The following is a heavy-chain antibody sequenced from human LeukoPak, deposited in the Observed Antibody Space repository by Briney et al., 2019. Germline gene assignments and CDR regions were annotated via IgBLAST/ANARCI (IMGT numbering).Heavy chain of an antibody. J-gene: IGHJ5*02. CDR2: ISGDVGST. CDR3: AKYTAVGVRWFDP. CDR1: GLTFSTHV. V-gene: IGHV3-23*01. D-gene: IGHD4-23*01. Sequence: GGSLRLSCAASGLTFSTHVMSWVRQAPGKGLEWVSSISGDVGSTYYADSVKGRFTISRDNSKNTLYLQMNSLRAEDTAVYYCAKYTAVGVRWFDPWGQGTLVTVSS.